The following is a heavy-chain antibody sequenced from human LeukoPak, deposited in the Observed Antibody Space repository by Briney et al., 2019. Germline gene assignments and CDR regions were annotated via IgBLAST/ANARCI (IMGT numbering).Heavy chain of an antibody. CDR3: ARGPYYYDSSGSFDY. Sequence: SETLSPTCAVYGGSFSGYYWSWIRQPPGKGLEWIGEINHSGSTNYNPSLKSRVTISVDTSKNQFSLKLSSVTAADTAVYYCARGPYYYDSSGSFDYWGQGTLVTVSS. D-gene: IGHD3-22*01. J-gene: IGHJ4*02. V-gene: IGHV4-34*01. CDR1: GGSFSGYY. CDR2: INHSGST.